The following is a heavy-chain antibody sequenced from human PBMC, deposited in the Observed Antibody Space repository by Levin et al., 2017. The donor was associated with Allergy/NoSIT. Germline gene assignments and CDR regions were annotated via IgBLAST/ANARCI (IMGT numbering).Heavy chain of an antibody. CDR1: GYTLISYY. V-gene: IGHV1-46*01. CDR2: IDPNGGNT. CDR3: ARVGGEYWADY. Sequence: PVASVKVSCKASGYTLISYYIHWVRQAPGQGLEWMGIIDPNGGNTKYAQKFQGRVTMTSDTSTSTVYMELSSLRSEDTAVYYCARVGGEYWADYWGQGTLVTVSS. D-gene: IGHD2/OR15-2a*01. J-gene: IGHJ4*02.